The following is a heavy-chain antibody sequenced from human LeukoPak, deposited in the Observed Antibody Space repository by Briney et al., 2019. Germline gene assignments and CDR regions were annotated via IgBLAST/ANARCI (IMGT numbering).Heavy chain of an antibody. D-gene: IGHD1-26*01. Sequence: SETLSLTCAVYGGSFSGYYWSWIRQPPGKGLEWIGEINHSGSTNYNPSLKSRVTISVDKSKNQFSLKLSSVTAADTAVYYCARDRWELLGRHWFDPWGQGTLVTVSS. CDR2: INHSGST. CDR3: ARDRWELLGRHWFDP. J-gene: IGHJ5*02. V-gene: IGHV4-34*01. CDR1: GGSFSGYY.